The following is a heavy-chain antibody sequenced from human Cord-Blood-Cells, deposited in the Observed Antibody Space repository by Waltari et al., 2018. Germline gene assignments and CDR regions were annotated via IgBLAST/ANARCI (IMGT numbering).Heavy chain of an antibody. CDR3: ARGGDFWSGYSYFDY. Sequence: QVQLQESGPGQVKPSETLSLTCAVSGYSISSGSYWGWIRQPPGKGLEWIGRIYHSGSTYYNPSLKSRVTISVDTSKNQFALKLSSVTAADTAVYYCARGGDFWSGYSYFDYWGQGTLVTVSS. J-gene: IGHJ4*02. CDR2: IYHSGST. D-gene: IGHD3-3*01. V-gene: IGHV4-38-2*01. CDR1: GYSISSGSY.